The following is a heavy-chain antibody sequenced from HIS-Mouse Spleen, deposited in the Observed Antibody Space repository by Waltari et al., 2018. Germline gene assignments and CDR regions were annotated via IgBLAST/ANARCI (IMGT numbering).Heavy chain of an antibody. D-gene: IGHD3-9*01. CDR2: SYHSGIT. Sequence: QLQLQESGSGLVKPSQTLSLTCAVSGGSISSGGYSWSWIRQPPGKGLEWIGYSYHSGITYYTQSLKSRVTISVDRSKNQFSLKLSSVTAADTAVYYCARGYDILTGYFDYWGQGTLVTVSS. CDR1: GGSISSGGYS. J-gene: IGHJ4*02. CDR3: ARGYDILTGYFDY. V-gene: IGHV4-30-2*01.